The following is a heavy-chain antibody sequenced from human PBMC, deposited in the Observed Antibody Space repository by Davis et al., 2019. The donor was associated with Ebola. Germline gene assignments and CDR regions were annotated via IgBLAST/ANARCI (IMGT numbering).Heavy chain of an antibody. CDR3: TVVVAANLDY. J-gene: IGHJ4*02. D-gene: IGHD2-15*01. CDR1: GFTFSGSA. V-gene: IGHV3-73*01. CDR2: IRSKANSYAT. Sequence: PGGSLRLSCAASGFTFSGSAMHWVRQASGKGLEWVGRIRSKANSYATPYAASVKGRFTISRDDSKNTAYLQMNSLKTEDTAVYYCTVVVAANLDYWGQGTLVTVSS.